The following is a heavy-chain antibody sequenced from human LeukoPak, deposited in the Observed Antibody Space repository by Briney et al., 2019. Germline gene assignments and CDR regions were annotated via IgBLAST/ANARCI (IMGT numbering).Heavy chain of an antibody. Sequence: GGSLRLSCAASGLTFSSYAMGWVRQAPGKGLEWVSGINWNGGSTGYADSVKGRFTISRDNAKNSLYLQMNRLRAEDTAVYYCARHCSGGSCQVRYYWGQATLVTVSS. CDR1: GLTFSSYA. V-gene: IGHV3-20*04. CDR3: ARHCSGGSCQVRYY. J-gene: IGHJ4*02. D-gene: IGHD2-15*01. CDR2: INWNGGST.